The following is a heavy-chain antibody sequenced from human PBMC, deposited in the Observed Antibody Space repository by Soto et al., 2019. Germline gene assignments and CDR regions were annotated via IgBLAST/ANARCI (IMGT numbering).Heavy chain of an antibody. V-gene: IGHV3-23*01. CDR1: GFTFSGYP. Sequence: PGGSLRLSXAASGFTFSGYPMTWVRRAPGQGLEWVSTVDSGGITYYPDSVKGRFTISRDNSKNTLYLQMNSLRAEDTATYYCAKYSAPGSRYFDFWGQGTLVTVSS. CDR2: VDSGGIT. CDR3: AKYSAPGSRYFDF. D-gene: IGHD6-13*01. J-gene: IGHJ4*02.